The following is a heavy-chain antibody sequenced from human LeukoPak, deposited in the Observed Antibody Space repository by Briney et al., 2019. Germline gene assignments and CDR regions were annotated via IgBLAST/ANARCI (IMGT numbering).Heavy chain of an antibody. CDR2: ISTTGSSI. V-gene: IGHV3-48*03. Sequence: GGSLRLPCAASGFTFSSYEMNWVRQAPGKGLEWVSYISTTGSSIYYADPVKGRFTISRDNVKNLLYLQMNSLRAEDTAVYYCARVQRGIAVALDYWGQGTLATVSS. CDR1: GFTFSSYE. D-gene: IGHD6-19*01. J-gene: IGHJ4*02. CDR3: ARVQRGIAVALDY.